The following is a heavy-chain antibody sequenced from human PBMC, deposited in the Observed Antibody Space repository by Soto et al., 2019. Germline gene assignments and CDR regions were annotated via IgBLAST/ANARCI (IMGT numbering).Heavy chain of an antibody. CDR3: AISPEWLLLIDY. V-gene: IGHV3-23*01. Sequence: EVQLLESGGGLVQPGGSLRLSCAASGFTFSSYAMSWVRQAPGKGLEWVSAISGSGGSTYYADSVKGRFTISRDNSKNTLYLQMNSLRAEDTAVYYCAISPEWLLLIDYWGQEPWSPSPQ. CDR1: GFTFSSYA. D-gene: IGHD3-3*01. CDR2: ISGSGGST. J-gene: IGHJ4*01.